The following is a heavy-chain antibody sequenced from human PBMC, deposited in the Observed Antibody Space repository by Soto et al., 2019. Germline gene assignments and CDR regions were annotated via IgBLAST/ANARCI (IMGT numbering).Heavy chain of an antibody. CDR2: IYHSGST. Sequence: SETLSLTCAVSGGSISSSNWWSWVRQPPGKGLEWIGEIYHSGSTNYNPSLKSRVTISVDKSKNQFSLKLSSVTAADTAVYYCARLRYYYDSSGYYPPDYWGQGPLVTVSS. J-gene: IGHJ4*02. V-gene: IGHV4-4*02. CDR1: GGSISSSNW. CDR3: ARLRYYYDSSGYYPPDY. D-gene: IGHD3-22*01.